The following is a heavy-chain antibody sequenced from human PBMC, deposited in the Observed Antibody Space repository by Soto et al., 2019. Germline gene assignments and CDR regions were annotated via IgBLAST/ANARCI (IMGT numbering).Heavy chain of an antibody. CDR2: IYPGDYET. CDR3: ARSPRSSPYFDY. J-gene: IGHJ4*02. CDR1: GYTFYNFW. D-gene: IGHD6-13*01. Sequence: GESLKISCQCSGYTFYNFWIAWVRQLPGKGLEWMGIIYPGDYETRYSPSFHGKVTISADRSIGTAYLQWSSLEASDSAFYFCARSPRSSPYFDYWGQGALVTVSS. V-gene: IGHV5-51*01.